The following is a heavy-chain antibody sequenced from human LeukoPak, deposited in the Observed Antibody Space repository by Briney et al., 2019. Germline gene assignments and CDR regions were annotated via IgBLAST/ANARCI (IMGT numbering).Heavy chain of an antibody. CDR2: INSDGSWT. D-gene: IGHD2/OR15-2a*01. V-gene: IGHV3-74*01. Sequence: GGSLRLSCAASGNYWMHWVRHAPGKGLVWVSHINSDGSWTSYADSVKGRFTISKDNAKNTVYLQMNSLRAEDTAVYYCVSFYETYWGRGTLVTVSS. J-gene: IGHJ4*02. CDR3: VSFYETY. CDR1: GNYW.